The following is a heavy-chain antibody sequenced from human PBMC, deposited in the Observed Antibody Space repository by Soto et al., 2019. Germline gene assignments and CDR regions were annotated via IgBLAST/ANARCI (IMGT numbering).Heavy chain of an antibody. Sequence: QVQLQESGPGLMKPSQTLSLTCTVSGGSTSSDNYWRWIRQPPGTGLEWIGHNYYSGNTNYNPTPKCRLAISIDTSTNQCSLKLSSVTAADTAVYFCAREGGESADGLYYFDSWGQGSLVTVSS. CDR1: GGSTSSDNY. J-gene: IGHJ4*02. CDR3: AREGGESADGLYYFDS. D-gene: IGHD3-16*01. CDR2: NYYSGNT. V-gene: IGHV4-30-4*01.